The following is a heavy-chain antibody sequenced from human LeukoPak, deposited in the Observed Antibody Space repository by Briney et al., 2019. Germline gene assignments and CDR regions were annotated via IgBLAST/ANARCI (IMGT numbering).Heavy chain of an antibody. V-gene: IGHV4-59*08. CDR3: ARLRDYDFWSGYPYGMDV. J-gene: IGHJ6*02. CDR2: IYYSGST. CDR1: GGSISTYY. D-gene: IGHD3-3*01. Sequence: PSETLSLTCTVSGGSISTYYWSWIRQPPGKGLEWIGYIYYSGSTKYNPSLKSRVTISVDTSKNQFSLKLSSVTAADTAVYYCARLRDYDFWSGYPYGMDVWGQGTTVTVSS.